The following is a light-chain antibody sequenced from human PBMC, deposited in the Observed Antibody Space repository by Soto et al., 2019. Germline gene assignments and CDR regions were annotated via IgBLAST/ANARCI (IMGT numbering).Light chain of an antibody. CDR1: SSDVGGHNS. CDR2: EVS. V-gene: IGLV2-8*01. CDR3: SSYAGTYYYV. Sequence: QSALTQPPSASGSPGQSVTISCTGTSSDVGGHNSVSWYQHHPGKAPKLVIYEVSKRPSGVPDRFSGSKSANTASLTVSGLQADDEADYYCSSYAGTYYYVSGTGTKLTVL. J-gene: IGLJ1*01.